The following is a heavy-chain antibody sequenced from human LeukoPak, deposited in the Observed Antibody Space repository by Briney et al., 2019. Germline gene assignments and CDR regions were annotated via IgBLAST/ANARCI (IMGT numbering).Heavy chain of an antibody. Sequence: GGSLRLSCAASGFTFSSYWMNWARQAPGKGLEWVASINHNGNVNYYVDSVKGRFTISRDNAKNSLYLQMSNLRAEDTAVYFCARGGGLDIWGQGATVTVSS. CDR2: INHNGNVN. J-gene: IGHJ6*02. D-gene: IGHD3-16*01. CDR3: ARGGGLDI. CDR1: GFTFSSYW. V-gene: IGHV3-7*03.